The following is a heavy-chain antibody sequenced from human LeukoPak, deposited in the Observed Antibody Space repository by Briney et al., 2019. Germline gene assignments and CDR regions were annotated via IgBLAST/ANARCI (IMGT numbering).Heavy chain of an antibody. CDR2: IYSSGST. Sequence: PSETLSLTCRVSGVSISSGSNYWGWIRQPPGKTLEWIGSIYSSGSTYYNPSLKSRVTISVDTSKNQFSLKLSSVTAADTAVYYCASNRLRYNDAFDIWGQGTMVTVSS. J-gene: IGHJ3*02. CDR3: ASNRLRYNDAFDI. CDR1: GVSISSGSNY. D-gene: IGHD3-9*01. V-gene: IGHV4-39*01.